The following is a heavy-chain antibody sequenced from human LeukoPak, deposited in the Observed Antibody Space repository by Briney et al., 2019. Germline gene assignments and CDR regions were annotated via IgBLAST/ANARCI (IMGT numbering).Heavy chain of an antibody. Sequence: GGSLRLSCAASGFPLSRYSMNWVRQAPGKGLEWVSSITSSSGYIHYADSVKGRFTISTDNAKTSLYLQINSLRAEDTAVYYCAREITSSSSFDSWGQGTLVTVSS. CDR2: ITSSSGYI. CDR1: GFPLSRYS. V-gene: IGHV3-21*01. J-gene: IGHJ4*02. D-gene: IGHD6-6*01. CDR3: AREITSSSSFDS.